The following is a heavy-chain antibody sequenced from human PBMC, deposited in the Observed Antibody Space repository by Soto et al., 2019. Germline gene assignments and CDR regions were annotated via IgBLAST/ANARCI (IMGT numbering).Heavy chain of an antibody. CDR3: PRQTFPQILVGTSPFEI. D-gene: IGHD3-22*01. CDR1: GYSFTTYW. J-gene: IGHJ3*02. Sequence: EVQLVQSGAEAKKPRESLKISCKGSGYSFTTYWIGWVRQMTGKGLEWMGIIYPGDSDIRYSPAFQGQVTISADKSINTAYLQCSSLKPSDTALYYCPRQTFPQILVGTSPFEICGQGTMVTVSS. V-gene: IGHV5-51*01. CDR2: IYPGDSDI.